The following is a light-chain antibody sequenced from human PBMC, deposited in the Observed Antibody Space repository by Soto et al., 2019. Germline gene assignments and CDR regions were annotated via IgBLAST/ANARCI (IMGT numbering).Light chain of an antibody. V-gene: IGLV2-14*01. Sequence: QSVLTQPASVSGSPGQSITISCTGTSSDVGNYDYVSWYQQHPGKVPKLMIYDVSNRPSGVSNRFSGSKSGNTASLTISGLQAEDEADYYCISFTTRDTYVFGTGTKVTVL. CDR2: DVS. CDR1: SSDVGNYDY. J-gene: IGLJ1*01. CDR3: ISFTTRDTYV.